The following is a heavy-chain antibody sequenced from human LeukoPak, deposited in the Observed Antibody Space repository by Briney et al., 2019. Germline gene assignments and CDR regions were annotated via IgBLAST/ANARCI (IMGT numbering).Heavy chain of an antibody. CDR2: IKQDGSEK. CDR1: GFTFRNYW. J-gene: IGHJ4*02. Sequence: GGSLRLSCAASGFTFRNYWMTWVRQAPGKGLEWVANIKQDGSEKYYVDSVKGRFTISRDNAKNSLYLQMNRLRAEDTAVYSCAIYYDGVGNYDYFDYWGQGTLVTVSS. CDR3: AIYYDGVGNYDYFDY. D-gene: IGHD3-22*01. V-gene: IGHV3-7*02.